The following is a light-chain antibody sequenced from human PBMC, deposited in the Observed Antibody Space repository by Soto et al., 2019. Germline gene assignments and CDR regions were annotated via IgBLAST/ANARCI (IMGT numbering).Light chain of an antibody. V-gene: IGLV1-44*01. CDR1: YSNIGTND. J-gene: IGLJ3*02. Sequence: QSVLTQPPSASGTPGQRVTISCSGSYSNIGTNDVNWYQQLPGSAPKLLVYRNKQRPSGVPDRFSGSRSGNSASLAIRGLQSEDEADYYCEVWDDSLNGRVFGGGTKLTVL. CDR3: EVWDDSLNGRV. CDR2: RNK.